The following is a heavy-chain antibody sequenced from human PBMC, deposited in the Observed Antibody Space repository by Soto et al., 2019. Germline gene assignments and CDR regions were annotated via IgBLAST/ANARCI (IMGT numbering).Heavy chain of an antibody. J-gene: IGHJ4*02. CDR3: ARGRGWRDY. CDR1: GYSFTSYD. CDR2: MDPKTGNT. V-gene: IGHV1-8*01. D-gene: IGHD6-19*01. Sequence: QVQLVQSGAEVKKPGASVKVSCRASGYSFTSYDINWVRQATGQGLEWMGWMDPKTGNTDYGQKFQGRVTMTRNTSISTAYIELSSLTSQDTALYYCARGRGWRDYWGQGTLVTVSS.